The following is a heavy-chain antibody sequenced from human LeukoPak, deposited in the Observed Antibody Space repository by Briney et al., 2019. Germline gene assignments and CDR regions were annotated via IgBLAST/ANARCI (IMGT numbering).Heavy chain of an antibody. D-gene: IGHD3-3*01. CDR2: MNPNSDNT. J-gene: IGHJ6*02. V-gene: IGHV1-8*01. CDR3: ARGDPITIFGVVISYYYGMDV. Sequence: ASVKVSCTASGYTFTSYDNNRERQATGQGLEWMGWMNPNSDNTGYAQKFQGRVTMTRNTSISTAYMELSSMRSEDTAVYYCARGDPITIFGVVISYYYGMDVWGQGTTVTVSS. CDR1: GYTFTSYD.